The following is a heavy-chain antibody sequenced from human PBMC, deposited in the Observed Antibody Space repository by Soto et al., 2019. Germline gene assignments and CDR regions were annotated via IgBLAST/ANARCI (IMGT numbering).Heavy chain of an antibody. CDR2: INHSGTT. Sequence: WTWIRQPPGKGLEWIGEINHSGTTNYNPSLKSRVSISIDTSKYQLSLSLTSVTAADTAVYYCANTTHYYGSGILNWGQGNLVTVSS. J-gene: IGHJ4*02. D-gene: IGHD3-10*01. CDR3: ANTTHYYGSGILN. V-gene: IGHV4-34*01.